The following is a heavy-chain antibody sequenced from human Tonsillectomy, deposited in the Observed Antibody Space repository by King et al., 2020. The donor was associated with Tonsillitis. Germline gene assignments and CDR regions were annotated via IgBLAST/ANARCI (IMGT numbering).Heavy chain of an antibody. J-gene: IGHJ3*02. D-gene: IGHD3-22*01. Sequence: LVESGGGVVQPGRSLRLSCAASGFTFSSSGMHWVRQAPGRGLEWVADIWYDGSNQYYADSVKGRFTISRDNSKNTLYLQMNSLRAEDTAVYYCARDRIVAVIGGGFDIWGQGTRVTVSS. CDR3: ARDRIVAVIGGGFDI. CDR1: GFTFSSSG. V-gene: IGHV3-33*08. CDR2: IWYDGSNQ.